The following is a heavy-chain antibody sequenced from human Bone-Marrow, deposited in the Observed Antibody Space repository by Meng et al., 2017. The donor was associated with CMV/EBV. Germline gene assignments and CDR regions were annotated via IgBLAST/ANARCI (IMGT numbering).Heavy chain of an antibody. V-gene: IGHV5-51*01. CDR3: ARDVYCSSTSCYIKGTFYYYYGMDV. Sequence: GESLKISCKGSGYSFTSYWIGWVRQMPGKGLEWMGIIYPGDSDTRYSPSFQGQVTISADKSISTAYLQWSSLKASDTAMYYCARDVYCSSTSCYIKGTFYYYYGMDVWGQGTTVTVSS. J-gene: IGHJ6*02. D-gene: IGHD2-2*02. CDR1: GYSFTSYW. CDR2: IYPGDSDT.